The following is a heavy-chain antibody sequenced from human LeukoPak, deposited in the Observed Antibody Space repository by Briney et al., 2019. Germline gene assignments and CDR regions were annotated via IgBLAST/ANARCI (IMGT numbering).Heavy chain of an antibody. Sequence: PGRSLRLSCAASGFTFSSYGMHWVRQAPGKGLEWVSAISGSGGSTYYADSVKGRFTISRDNSKNTLYLQMNSLRAEDTAVYYCAKDGPNVDTAMVNTDFDYWGQGTLVTVSS. CDR1: GFTFSSYG. J-gene: IGHJ4*02. CDR3: AKDGPNVDTAMVNTDFDY. D-gene: IGHD5-18*01. V-gene: IGHV3-23*01. CDR2: ISGSGGST.